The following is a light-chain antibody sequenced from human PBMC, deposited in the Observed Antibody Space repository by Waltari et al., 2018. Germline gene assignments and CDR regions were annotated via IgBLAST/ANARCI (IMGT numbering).Light chain of an antibody. Sequence: EIVLTHSPATLSLSPGERATLPCRASQSVSTYLAWYQQRPGQPPRLLIYDSSSRATGIPARFSGSGSETDFTLTISSLEPEDFAVYYCQQRYKWPLTFGGGSKVEI. V-gene: IGKV3-11*01. CDR2: DSS. J-gene: IGKJ4*01. CDR3: QQRYKWPLT. CDR1: QSVSTY.